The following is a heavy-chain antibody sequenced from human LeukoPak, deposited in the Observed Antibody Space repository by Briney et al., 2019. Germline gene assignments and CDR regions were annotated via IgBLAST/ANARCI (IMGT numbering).Heavy chain of an antibody. J-gene: IGHJ5*02. D-gene: IGHD5-24*01. CDR3: ARDNSVRDEAWWFNP. CDR1: GYTFTSNY. CDR2: ISPSGGST. Sequence: ASVKVSCKAFGYTFTSNYMHWVRQDPGQGPEWMGVISPSGGSTTYAQKFQGRVTLTRDMSTGTDYLELSSLRSEDTAVYYCARDNSVRDEAWWFNPWGQGTLVTVSS. V-gene: IGHV1-46*01.